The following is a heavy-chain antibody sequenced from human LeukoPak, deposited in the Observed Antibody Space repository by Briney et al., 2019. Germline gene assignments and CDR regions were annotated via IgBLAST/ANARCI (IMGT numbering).Heavy chain of an antibody. CDR3: ARAGATVANFDY. J-gene: IGHJ4*02. CDR1: GGSISSGDYY. Sequence: PSETLSLTCTVSGGSISSGDYYWSWIRQPPGKSLEWIGYIYYSGSTYYNPSLKSRVTISVDTSKNQFSLKLSSVTAADTAVYYCARAGATVANFDYWGQGTLVTVSS. CDR2: IYYSGST. D-gene: IGHD4-23*01. V-gene: IGHV4-30-4*01.